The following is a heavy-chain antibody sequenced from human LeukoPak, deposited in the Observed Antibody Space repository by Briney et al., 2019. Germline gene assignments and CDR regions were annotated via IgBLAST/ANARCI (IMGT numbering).Heavy chain of an antibody. Sequence: GGSLRLSCAASGFTVSNNYMNWVRQAPGKGLEWVSVIYSGGNTYYADSVKGRFTISGDTSKNTLYLQMNSLRVEDTAVYYCARAERGIAAAEYWGQGTLVTVSS. CDR3: ARAERGIAAAEY. V-gene: IGHV3-66*01. CDR1: GFTVSNNY. CDR2: IYSGGNT. J-gene: IGHJ4*02. D-gene: IGHD6-25*01.